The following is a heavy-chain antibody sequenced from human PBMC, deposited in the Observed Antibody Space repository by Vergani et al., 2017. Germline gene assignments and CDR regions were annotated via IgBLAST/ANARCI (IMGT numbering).Heavy chain of an antibody. CDR1: GFTFSSYG. Sequence: QVQLVESGGGVVQPGGSLRLSCAASGFTFSSYGMHWVRQAPGKGLEWVGVIWYDGSNRYYVDSVKGRFTISRDNSKNTVYLEMNSLRSEDTAIYYCAKDYSMRYYHDLFDQWGQGTLVTVSS. CDR3: AKDYSMRYYHDLFDQ. V-gene: IGHV3-30*02. J-gene: IGHJ4*02. D-gene: IGHD3-22*01. CDR2: IWYDGSNR.